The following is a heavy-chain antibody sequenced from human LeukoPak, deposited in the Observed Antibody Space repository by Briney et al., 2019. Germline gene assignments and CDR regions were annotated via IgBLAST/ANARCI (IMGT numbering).Heavy chain of an antibody. CDR3: ATLGGITGSPS. J-gene: IGHJ5*02. D-gene: IGHD1-20*01. Sequence: EASVKVSCKASGGTFSSYAISWVRQAPGQGLEWMGGIIPIFGTANYAQKFQGRVTITTDEFTSTAYMELSSLRSEDTAVYYCATLGGITGSPSWGQGTLVTVSS. CDR1: GGTFSSYA. CDR2: IIPIFGTA. V-gene: IGHV1-69*05.